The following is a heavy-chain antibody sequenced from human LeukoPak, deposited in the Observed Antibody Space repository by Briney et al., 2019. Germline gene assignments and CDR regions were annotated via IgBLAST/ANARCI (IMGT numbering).Heavy chain of an antibody. CDR2: FSASGVRT. Sequence: GGSLRLSCAASGFTFSDYAMSWVRQAPGKGLEWASIFSASGVRTYYADSVKGRFTISRDNSKNTLYLQMNSLRAEDTAVYYCAKDSTAYYDFWSGYHPGGYYFDYWGQGTLVTVSS. V-gene: IGHV3-23*01. CDR3: AKDSTAYYDFWSGYHPGGYYFDY. J-gene: IGHJ4*02. D-gene: IGHD3-3*01. CDR1: GFTFSDYA.